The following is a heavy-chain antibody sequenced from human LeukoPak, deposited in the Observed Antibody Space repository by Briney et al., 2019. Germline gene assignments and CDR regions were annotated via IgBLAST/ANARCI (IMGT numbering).Heavy chain of an antibody. CDR1: GYTFTSYY. J-gene: IGHJ6*03. CDR2: INPSGGST. Sequence: WASVTVSCKASGYTFTSYYMHWVRQAPGQGLEWMGIINPSGGSTSYAQKFQGRVTMTRDMSTSTVYMELSSLRSEDTAVYYCARNRHYYYVDVWGKGTTVTVSS. V-gene: IGHV1-46*01. CDR3: ARNRHYYYVDV. D-gene: IGHD1-14*01.